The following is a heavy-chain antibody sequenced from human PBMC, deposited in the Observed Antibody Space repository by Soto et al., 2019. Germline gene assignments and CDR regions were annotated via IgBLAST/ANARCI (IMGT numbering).Heavy chain of an antibody. CDR1: GYSFTSYA. D-gene: IGHD2-2*01. V-gene: IGHV1-3*01. J-gene: IGHJ6*02. Sequence: ASVKVSCKASGYSFTSYAIYWVRQAPGQRLEWMGWINAGNGNTKYSQKFQGRVTITSDTSASTAYMGLSSLRSEGTAVYFCARGVENIVVVLDVFGYYGMDVWGQGTTVTVSS. CDR2: INAGNGNT. CDR3: ARGVENIVVVLDVFGYYGMDV.